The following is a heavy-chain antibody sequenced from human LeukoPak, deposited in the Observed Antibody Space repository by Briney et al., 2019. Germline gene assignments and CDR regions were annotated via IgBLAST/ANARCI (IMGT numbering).Heavy chain of an antibody. D-gene: IGHD2-2*01. CDR2: IYYSGST. CDR3: ARSSCSTSCWRGYFDH. J-gene: IGHJ4*02. V-gene: IGHV4-59*01. Sequence: SETLSLTCTASGGSISSYYWSWIRQPPGKGLEWIGYIYYSGSTNYNPSLKSRVTISVDTSKNQFSLKLSSVTAADTAVYYCARSSCSTSCWRGYFDHWGQGTLVTVSS. CDR1: GGSISSYY.